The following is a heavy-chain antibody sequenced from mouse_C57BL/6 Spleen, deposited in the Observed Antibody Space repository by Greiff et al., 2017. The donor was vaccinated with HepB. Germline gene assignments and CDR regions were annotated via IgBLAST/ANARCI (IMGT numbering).Heavy chain of an antibody. D-gene: IGHD1-2*01. CDR2: IYPGDGDT. CDR1: GYAFSSSW. CDR3: ARENGPFYY. J-gene: IGHJ2*01. Sequence: VQLQESGPELVKPGASVKISCKASGYAFSSSWMNWVKQRPGKGLEWIGRIYPGDGDTNYNGKFKGKATLTADKSSSTAYMQLSSLTSEDSAVYFCARENGPFYYWGQGTTLTVSS. V-gene: IGHV1-82*01.